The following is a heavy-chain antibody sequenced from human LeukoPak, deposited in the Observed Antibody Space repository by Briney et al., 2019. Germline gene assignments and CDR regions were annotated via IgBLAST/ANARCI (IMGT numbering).Heavy chain of an antibody. V-gene: IGHV4-61*02. D-gene: IGHD4-11*01. CDR3: ARGSNYVWFDP. Sequence: SQTLSLTCTVSGGSISSGSYYWSWIRQPAGKGLEWIGRIYTSGSTNYNPSLKSRVTISVDTSKNQFSLKLSSVTAADTAVYYCARGSNYVWFDPWGQGTLVTGSS. J-gene: IGHJ5*02. CDR1: GGSISSGSYY. CDR2: IYTSGST.